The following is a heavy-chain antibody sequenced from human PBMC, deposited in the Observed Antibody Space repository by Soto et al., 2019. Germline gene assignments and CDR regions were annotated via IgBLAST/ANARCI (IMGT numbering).Heavy chain of an antibody. J-gene: IGHJ3*02. D-gene: IGHD2-21*02. CDR2: IIPIFGTA. CDR1: GGTFSSYA. CDR3: ARTYVVVTAIPAGAFDI. Sequence: SVKFSCKASGGTFSSYAISWVRQAPGQGLEWMGGIIPIFGTANYAQKFQGRVTITADKSTSTAYMELSSLRSEDTAVYYCARTYVVVTAIPAGAFDIWGQGTMVTVSS. V-gene: IGHV1-69*06.